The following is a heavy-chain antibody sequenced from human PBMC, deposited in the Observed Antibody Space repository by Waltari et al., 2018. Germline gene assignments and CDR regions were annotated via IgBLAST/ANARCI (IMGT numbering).Heavy chain of an antibody. J-gene: IGHJ5*02. Sequence: VQLVESGGGLIQPGGSLRLSCAASGFTVSSNYMSWVRQAPGKGLEWVSVIDSGGSTYYADSVKGRFTISRDNSKNTLYLQMNSLRAEDTAVYYCARFNYDYVWGTNWFDPWGQGTLVTVSS. V-gene: IGHV3-53*01. CDR3: ARFNYDYVWGTNWFDP. CDR1: GFTVSSNY. D-gene: IGHD3-16*01. CDR2: IDSGGST.